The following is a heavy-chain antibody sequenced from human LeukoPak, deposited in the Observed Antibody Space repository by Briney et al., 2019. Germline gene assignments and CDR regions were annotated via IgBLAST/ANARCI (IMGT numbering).Heavy chain of an antibody. CDR2: MNPNSGAT. Sequence: ASVKVSCKASGYTFTSYDFNWLRQATGQGPEWMGWMNPNSGATGYAQKFQGRVTMTRSASINTAYMELSSLRSEDTAVYYCARRGVVVPAAIHRGYYYGMDVWGQGTTVTVSS. J-gene: IGHJ6*02. D-gene: IGHD2-2*02. CDR1: GYTFTSYD. CDR3: ARRGVVVPAAIHRGYYYGMDV. V-gene: IGHV1-8*01.